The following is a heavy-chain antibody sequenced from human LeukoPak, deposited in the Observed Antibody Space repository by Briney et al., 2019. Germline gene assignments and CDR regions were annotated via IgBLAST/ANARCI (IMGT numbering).Heavy chain of an antibody. J-gene: IGHJ4*02. CDR2: IYYSGST. CDR3: ARAHISGSYGY. Sequence: PSETLSLTCTVSGGSISRYYWSWIRQPPGKGLEWIGYIYYSGSTNYNPSLKSRVTISVDTSKNQFSLKLSSVTAADTAVYYCARAHISGSYGYWGQGTLVTVSS. V-gene: IGHV4-59*08. CDR1: GGSISRYY. D-gene: IGHD1-26*01.